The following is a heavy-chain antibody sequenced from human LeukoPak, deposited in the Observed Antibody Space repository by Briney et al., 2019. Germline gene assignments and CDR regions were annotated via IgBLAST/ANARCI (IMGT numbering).Heavy chain of an antibody. CDR2: IGASGT. CDR3: VRGRLD. Sequence: PGGSLRLSCAASGFTFSSFEMNWVRQAPGKRLEWVSYIGASGTYYADSVKGRFTISRDDAKSSLYLQMSSLRAYDTAVYYCVRGRLDWGQGTLVTVSS. J-gene: IGHJ4*02. V-gene: IGHV3-48*03. CDR1: GFTFSSFE. D-gene: IGHD3-9*01.